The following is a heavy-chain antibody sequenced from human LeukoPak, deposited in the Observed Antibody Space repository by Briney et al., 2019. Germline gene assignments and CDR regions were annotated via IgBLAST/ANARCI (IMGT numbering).Heavy chain of an antibody. J-gene: IGHJ4*02. V-gene: IGHV3-23*01. CDR2: ISGSGGST. CDR3: AKSGHSGSYGFDY. Sequence: SAISGSGGSTYYADSVKGRFTISRDNSKNTLYLQMNSLRAEDTAVYYCAKSGHSGSYGFDYWGQGTLVTVSS. D-gene: IGHD1-26*01.